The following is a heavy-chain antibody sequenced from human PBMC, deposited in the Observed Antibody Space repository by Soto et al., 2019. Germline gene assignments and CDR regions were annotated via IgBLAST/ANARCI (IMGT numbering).Heavy chain of an antibody. CDR2: IYYSGST. D-gene: IGHD6-19*01. CDR3: ARHYSSGSRNWFDP. V-gene: IGHV4-39*01. J-gene: IGHJ5*02. CDR1: GGSINSSSYF. Sequence: SETLSLACSVSGGSINSSSYFWGWVRQPPGKGLEWIGSIYYSGSTYYNPSLRSRVTISVDTSKNQFSLKLSSVTAADTAVFYCARHYSSGSRNWFDPWGQGTLVTVSS.